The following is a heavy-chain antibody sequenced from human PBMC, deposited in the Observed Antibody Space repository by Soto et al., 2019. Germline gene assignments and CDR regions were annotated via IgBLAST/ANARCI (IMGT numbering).Heavy chain of an antibody. Sequence: SLRLSCAASGLTGVTFSAAWLTWVRRSPGKGLEWVGLIKSKTSGETTHYAVPVEDRFTISRDDSNNSQYLQIHSHKTKKKAVYYCASVRLGAPTGYFDCWGQGSLVTVSA. J-gene: IGHJ4*02. V-gene: IGHV3-15*01. CDR3: ASVRLGAPTGYFDC. CDR2: IKSKTSGETT. D-gene: IGHD2-2*03. CDR1: GLTGVTFSAAW.